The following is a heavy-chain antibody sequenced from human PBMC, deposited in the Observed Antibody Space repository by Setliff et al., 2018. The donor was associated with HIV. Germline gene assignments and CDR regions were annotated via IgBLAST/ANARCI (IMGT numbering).Heavy chain of an antibody. CDR1: GFTFSAYS. Sequence: PGRSMRPSCAASGFTFSAYSMNWVRQAPGKGLEWISYISSSGVMYYADSVRGRFTISRDNGTNSLYLQMNSLRAEDTAVYYCAVTSMASSFDYWGQGALVTVSS. V-gene: IGHV3-48*01. D-gene: IGHD5-18*01. J-gene: IGHJ4*02. CDR2: ISSSGVM. CDR3: AVTSMASSFDY.